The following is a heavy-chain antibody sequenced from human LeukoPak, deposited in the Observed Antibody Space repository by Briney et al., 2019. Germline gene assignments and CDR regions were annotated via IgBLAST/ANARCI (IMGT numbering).Heavy chain of an antibody. CDR3: VREQQLPWVYWFDP. CDR1: GDSVSGNSAA. D-gene: IGHD6-13*01. CDR2: TYYRSKWYN. J-gene: IGHJ5*02. V-gene: IGHV6-1*01. Sequence: SQTLSLTCAISGDSVSGNSAAWNWIRQSPSRGLEWLGRTYYRSKWYNDYAVSVKSRITINPDTSKNQFSLQLNSVTPEDTAVYYCVREQQLPWVYWFDPWGQGTLVTVSS.